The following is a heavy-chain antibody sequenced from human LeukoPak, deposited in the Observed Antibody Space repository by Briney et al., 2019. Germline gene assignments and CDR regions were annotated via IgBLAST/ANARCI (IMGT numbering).Heavy chain of an antibody. Sequence: GRSLRPSCAASGFTFNTYAMHWVRQAPGRGLEWLALMSYDGSHIYYADSVRGRFTISRDNSKSALYLQMTHLRTEDTAVYYCAKDLEPSLKSYYYYYHCLDVWGQGTTVTVSS. CDR2: MSYDGSHI. D-gene: IGHD1-1*01. V-gene: IGHV3-30*18. J-gene: IGHJ6*02. CDR3: AKDLEPSLKSYYYYYHCLDV. CDR1: GFTFNTYA.